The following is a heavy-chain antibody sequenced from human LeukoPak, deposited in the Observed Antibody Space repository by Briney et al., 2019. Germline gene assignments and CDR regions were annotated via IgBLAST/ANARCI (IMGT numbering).Heavy chain of an antibody. CDR3: AREAERSDAFIS. Sequence: ASVKVSCKASGGTFSSYAISWVRQAPGQGLEWMGGIIPIFGTANYAQKFQGRVTITADKSTSTAYMELSSLRSEDTAVYYCAREAERSDAFISGAKGQWSPSLQ. CDR2: IIPIFGTA. J-gene: IGHJ3*02. V-gene: IGHV1-69*06. D-gene: IGHD1-14*01. CDR1: GGTFSSYA.